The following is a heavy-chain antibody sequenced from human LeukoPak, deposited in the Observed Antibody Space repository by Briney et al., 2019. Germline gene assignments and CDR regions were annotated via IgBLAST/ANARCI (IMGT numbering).Heavy chain of an antibody. D-gene: IGHD6-13*01. CDR3: ARGLDYSSSWYVLGYYYGMDV. CDR2: IGSSSSTI. V-gene: IGHV3-48*04. J-gene: IGHJ6*02. CDR1: GFTFSSYS. Sequence: GGSLRLSCAASGFTFSSYSMNWVRQAPGKGLEWVSYIGSSSSTIYYADSVKGRFTISRDNAKNSLYLQMNSLRAEDTAVYYCARGLDYSSSWYVLGYYYGMDVWGQGTTVTVSS.